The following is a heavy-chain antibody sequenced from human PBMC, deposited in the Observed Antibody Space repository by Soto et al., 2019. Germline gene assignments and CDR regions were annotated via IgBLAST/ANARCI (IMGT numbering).Heavy chain of an antibody. D-gene: IGHD3-22*01. J-gene: IGHJ4*02. CDR3: TTDFAMLGSSGAPK. Sequence: LXLSCAASGFTFSNALMSWFLQAPVKGLEWVGRIKSKTDGGTTDYAAPVKGRFTISRDDSKNTLYLQMNSLKTEDTAVYYCTTDFAMLGSSGAPKWGQGTLVTVSS. V-gene: IGHV3-15*01. CDR2: IKSKTDGGTT. CDR1: GFTFSNAL.